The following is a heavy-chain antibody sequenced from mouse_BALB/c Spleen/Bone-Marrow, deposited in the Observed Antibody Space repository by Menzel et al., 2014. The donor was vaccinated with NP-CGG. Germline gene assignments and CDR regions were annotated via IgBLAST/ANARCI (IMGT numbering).Heavy chain of an antibody. J-gene: IGHJ4*01. D-gene: IGHD1-2*01. CDR3: ARDSLLRSLYAMDY. Sequence: EVQRVESGGGLVQPGGSLKLSCAASGFTFSSYGMSWVRQTRDKRLELVATINSNGGRTYYPDSVKGRFTISRDNAKNTLYLQMSSLKSEDTAMYYCARDSLLRSLYAMDYWGQGTSVTVSS. V-gene: IGHV5-6-3*01. CDR1: GFTFSSYG. CDR2: INSNGGRT.